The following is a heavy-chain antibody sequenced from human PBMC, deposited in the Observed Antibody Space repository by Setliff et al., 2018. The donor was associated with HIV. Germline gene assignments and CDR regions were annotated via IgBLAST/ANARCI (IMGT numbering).Heavy chain of an antibody. Sequence: PSETLSLTCVVYGGSFSGYSWTWIRQPPGKGLEWIGEINHSGSANRNPSLMGRVPMSVDTAKNQFSLELSSVTAADTAVYFCARGVRGSGTNMVRGLLYDYSFHYMDVWGIGTTVTVSS. J-gene: IGHJ6*03. CDR3: ARGVRGSGTNMVRGLLYDYSFHYMDV. D-gene: IGHD3-10*01. V-gene: IGHV4-34*01. CDR1: GGSFSGYS. CDR2: INHSGSA.